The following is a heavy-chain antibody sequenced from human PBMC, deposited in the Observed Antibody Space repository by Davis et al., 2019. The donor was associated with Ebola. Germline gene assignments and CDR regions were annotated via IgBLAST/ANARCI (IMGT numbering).Heavy chain of an antibody. V-gene: IGHV3-48*04. D-gene: IGHD1-26*01. CDR3: ASNGRRGAHYYYYYGMDV. Sequence: PGGSLRLSCAASGFTFSSYAMSWVRQAPGKGLEWVSYISSSGSTIYYADSVKGRFTISRDNAKNSLYLQMNSLRAEDTAVYYCASNGRRGAHYYYYYGMDVWGQGTTVTVSS. CDR1: GFTFSSYA. J-gene: IGHJ6*02. CDR2: ISSSGSTI.